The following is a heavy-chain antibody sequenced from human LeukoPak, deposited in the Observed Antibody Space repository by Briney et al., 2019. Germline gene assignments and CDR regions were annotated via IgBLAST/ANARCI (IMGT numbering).Heavy chain of an antibody. V-gene: IGHV1-3*01. D-gene: IGHD4-17*01. CDR3: ARELSSPVNYGMDV. J-gene: IGHJ6*02. CDR2: INAGNGNT. CDR1: GYTFTSYA. Sequence: ASVKVSCTASGYTFTSYAMHWVRQAPGQRLEWMGWINAGNGNTKYSQKFQGRVTITRDTSASTAYMELSSLRSEDTAVYYCARELSSPVNYGMDVWGQGTTVTVSS.